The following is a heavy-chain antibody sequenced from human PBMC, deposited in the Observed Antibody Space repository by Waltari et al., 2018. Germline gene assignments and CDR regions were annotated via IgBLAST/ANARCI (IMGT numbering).Heavy chain of an antibody. D-gene: IGHD1-1*01. V-gene: IGHV1-2*02. CDR1: GYTYTGYY. Sequence: QVQLVQSGAEVQKPAASVKVPCKASGYTYTGYYMHWVRQARGQGLEWMGWINPSSGGTNYAQKFQGRVTITRDTSISTAYMELSRLRSDDTAVYYCARDYEGDWRTFDYWGQGTLVTVSS. CDR3: ARDYEGDWRTFDY. CDR2: INPSSGGT. J-gene: IGHJ4*02.